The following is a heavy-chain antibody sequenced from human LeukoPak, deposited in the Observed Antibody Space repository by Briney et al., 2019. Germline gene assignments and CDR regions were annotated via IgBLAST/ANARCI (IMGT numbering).Heavy chain of an antibody. Sequence: SETLSLTCTVSGGSISSGGYYWSWIRQHPGKGLEWIGYIYYSGSTYYNPSLKSRVTISVDTSKNQFSLKLSSVTAADTAVYYCARDLTGPSRHDFWSGRKYYYYGMYVWGQGTTVTVSS. D-gene: IGHD3-3*01. CDR2: IYYSGST. CDR1: GGSISSGGYY. J-gene: IGHJ6*02. CDR3: ARDLTGPSRHDFWSGRKYYYYGMYV. V-gene: IGHV4-31*03.